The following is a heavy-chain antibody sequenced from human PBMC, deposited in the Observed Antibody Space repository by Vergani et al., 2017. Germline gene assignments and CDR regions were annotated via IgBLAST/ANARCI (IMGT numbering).Heavy chain of an antibody. Sequence: QVQLQQWGAGLLKPSETLSLTCAVYGGSFSGYYWSWIRQPPGKGLEWIGEINHSGSTNYNPSLKSRVTISVDTSKNQFSLKLSSVTAADTAVYYCARGVVGYVMDVWGQGTTVTVSS. J-gene: IGHJ6*02. CDR3: ARGVVGYVMDV. V-gene: IGHV4-34*01. CDR2: INHSGST. CDR1: GGSFSGYY.